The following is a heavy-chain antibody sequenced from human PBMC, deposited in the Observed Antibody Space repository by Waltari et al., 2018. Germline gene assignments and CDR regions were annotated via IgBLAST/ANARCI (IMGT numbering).Heavy chain of an antibody. Sequence: QVQLQESGPGLVKPSGTLSLTCAVSGGSISSSNWWRWVRQPPGKGLEWIGEIYHSGSTNYNPVLKSLVTISVDKAKNQCSLKLSSVTAADTAVYYCARSSPYDFWGGYYADYDGMDVWGQGTTVTVSS. V-gene: IGHV4-4*02. CDR1: GGSISSSNW. CDR2: IYHSGST. D-gene: IGHD3-3*01. CDR3: ARSSPYDFWGGYYADYDGMDV. J-gene: IGHJ6*02.